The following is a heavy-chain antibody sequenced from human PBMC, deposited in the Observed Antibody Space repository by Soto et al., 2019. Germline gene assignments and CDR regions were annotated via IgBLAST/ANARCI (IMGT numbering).Heavy chain of an antibody. CDR1: GDSVSSRSAA. CDR3: ERTQSVFDY. J-gene: IGHJ4*02. CDR2: TYYRSKWYN. Sequence: SQTLSLTCAISGDSVSSRSAAWNWIRQSPSRGLEWLGRTYYRSKWYNXYAVSVKSRITINPDTSKNQFSLQLNSVTPEDTAMXFCERTQSVFDYWGQGTQVTVSS. V-gene: IGHV6-1*01.